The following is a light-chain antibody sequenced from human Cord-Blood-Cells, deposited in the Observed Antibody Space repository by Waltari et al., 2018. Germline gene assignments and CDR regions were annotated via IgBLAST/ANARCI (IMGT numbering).Light chain of an antibody. CDR2: AAS. Sequence: DIQMTQSPSSLSASVGDRVTITCRARQSISSYLNWYQQKPGKAPKLLIYAASSLQSGVRSRFSGSGSGTDFTLSISSLQPEDFATYYCQQSYSTPRTFGQGTKGEIK. V-gene: IGKV1-39*01. CDR1: QSISSY. CDR3: QQSYSTPRT. J-gene: IGKJ1*01.